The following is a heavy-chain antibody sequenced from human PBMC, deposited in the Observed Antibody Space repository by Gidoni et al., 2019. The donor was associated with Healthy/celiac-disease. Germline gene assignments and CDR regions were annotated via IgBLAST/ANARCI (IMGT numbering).Heavy chain of an antibody. J-gene: IGHJ6*02. Sequence: QVQLVQSGAEVKKPGASVKVSCKASGYTFTSYDITWVRQATGQGLEWMGWMNPNSGNTGYAKKFQGRVTMTRNTSISTAYMELSSVRSEDTAVYYCARGRERVSRSLYGMDVWGQGTTVTVSS. V-gene: IGHV1-8*01. CDR3: ARGRERVSRSLYGMDV. D-gene: IGHD6-19*01. CDR1: GYTFTSYD. CDR2: MNPNSGNT.